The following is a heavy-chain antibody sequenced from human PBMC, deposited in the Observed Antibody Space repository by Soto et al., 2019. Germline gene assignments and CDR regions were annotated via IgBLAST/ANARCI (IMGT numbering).Heavy chain of an antibody. CDR2: ISAYNGNT. J-gene: IGHJ4*02. Sequence: ASVKVSCKASGYTFTSYGISWVRQAPGQGLEWMGWISAYNGNTNYAQKLQGRVTMTTDTSTSTAYMELRSLRSDDTAVYYCAITPYGSGSYYPLYWGQGTLVTVS. CDR1: GYTFTSYG. CDR3: AITPYGSGSYYPLY. V-gene: IGHV1-18*01. D-gene: IGHD3-10*01.